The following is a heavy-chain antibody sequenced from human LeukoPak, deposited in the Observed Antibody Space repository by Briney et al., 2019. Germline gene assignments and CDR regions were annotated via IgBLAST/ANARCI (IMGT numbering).Heavy chain of an antibody. V-gene: IGHV4-59*01. CDR3: ARGLFMVIDY. J-gene: IGHJ4*02. CDR1: DVSINSNY. D-gene: IGHD5-18*01. Sequence: PSETLSLTCTVSDVSINSNYWSWIRQPPGKGLEWIGYIYYSGGTNYNPSLKSRVTMSLDTSKTQFSLKLSSVTAADTAVYYCARGLFMVIDYWGQGTLVTVSS. CDR2: IYYSGGT.